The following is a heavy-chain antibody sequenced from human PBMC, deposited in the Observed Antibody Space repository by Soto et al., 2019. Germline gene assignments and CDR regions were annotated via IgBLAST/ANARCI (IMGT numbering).Heavy chain of an antibody. CDR3: ARLYSAYYYYYMDV. J-gene: IGHJ6*03. CDR1: GGSINSHY. CDR2: VYNNGRT. V-gene: IGHV4-59*11. D-gene: IGHD5-12*01. Sequence: TSETLSLTCAVSGGSINSHYWSWVRQPPGKGLEWIGCVYNNGRTNYNPSLESRVTISLDTSKSQFSLTLSSVTAADTAVYYCARLYSAYYYYYMDVWGKGTTVTVSS.